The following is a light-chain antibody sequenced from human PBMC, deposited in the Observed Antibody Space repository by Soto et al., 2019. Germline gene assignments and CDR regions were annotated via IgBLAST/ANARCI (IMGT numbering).Light chain of an antibody. CDR3: QSYDSSLSVVI. Sequence: QSVLTQPPSVSGAPGQRVTISCTGSGSNIGAGYDVHWYQRLPGTAPKLLIYDNSNRPSGVPDRFSGSRSGTSASLAITGLQAEDEADYYCQSYDSSLSVVIFGGGTKL. V-gene: IGLV1-40*01. J-gene: IGLJ2*01. CDR2: DNS. CDR1: GSNIGAGYD.